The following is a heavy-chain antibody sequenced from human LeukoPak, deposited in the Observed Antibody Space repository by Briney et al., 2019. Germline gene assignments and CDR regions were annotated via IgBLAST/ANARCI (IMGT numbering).Heavy chain of an antibody. D-gene: IGHD3-3*01. V-gene: IGHV3-30*03. CDR1: GFTFSTYG. Sequence: GGSLRLSCAASGFTFSTYGMHWVRQAPGKGLEWVAVISYDGSNKYYADSVKGRFTISRDNSKNTLYLQMNSLRADDTAVYYCASATIFGVVIYYWGQGTLVTVSS. J-gene: IGHJ4*02. CDR2: ISYDGSNK. CDR3: ASATIFGVVIYY.